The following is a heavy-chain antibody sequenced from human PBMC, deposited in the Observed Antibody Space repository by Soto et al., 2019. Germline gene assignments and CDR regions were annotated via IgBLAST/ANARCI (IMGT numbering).Heavy chain of an antibody. CDR1: GFTFSSYG. J-gene: IGHJ6*02. CDR3: XXXXXXGPMDV. Sequence: QVQLVESGGGVVQPGRSLRLSCAASGFTFSSYGMHWVRQAPGKGLEWVAVISYDGSNKYYADSVKGRFTISRDNSKNTLYLQMNSLRAEDTXXXYXXXXXXXGPMDVWGQGTTVTVSS. D-gene: IGHD5-12*01. V-gene: IGHV3-30*03. CDR2: ISYDGSNK.